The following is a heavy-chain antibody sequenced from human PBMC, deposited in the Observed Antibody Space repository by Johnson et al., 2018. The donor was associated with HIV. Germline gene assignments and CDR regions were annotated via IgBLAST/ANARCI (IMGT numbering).Heavy chain of an antibody. CDR2: ISYDGSNI. D-gene: IGHD3-3*01. J-gene: IGHJ3*02. V-gene: IGHV3-30*03. Sequence: QVQLVESGGGVVQPGRSLRLSCAVSGFTLSHYGMHWVRQAPGKGLEWVAVISYDGSNIYYVDSVKGRFTVSRDNSKNTLYLQMNSLRPEDRAVYYVARDLGEREDEEWATDYYDFSIAYPVPGPRDVVGVFDIWGQGTMVTVSS. CDR1: GFTLSHYG. CDR3: ARDLGEREDEEWATDYYDFSIAYPVPGPRDVVGVFDI.